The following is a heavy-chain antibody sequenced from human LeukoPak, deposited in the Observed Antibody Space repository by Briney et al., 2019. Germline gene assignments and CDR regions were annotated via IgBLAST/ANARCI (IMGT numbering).Heavy chain of an antibody. CDR3: ARGTHGDITMVRGLSPLYYYYYMDV. J-gene: IGHJ6*03. V-gene: IGHV4-34*01. CDR2: INHSGST. Sequence: SETLSLTCAVYGGSFSGYYWSWIRQPPGKGLEWIGEINHSGSTNYNPSLKSRVTISVDTSKNQFSLKLSSVTAADTAVYYCARGTHGDITMVRGLSPLYYYYYMDVWGKGTTVTVSS. CDR1: GGSFSGYY. D-gene: IGHD3-10*01.